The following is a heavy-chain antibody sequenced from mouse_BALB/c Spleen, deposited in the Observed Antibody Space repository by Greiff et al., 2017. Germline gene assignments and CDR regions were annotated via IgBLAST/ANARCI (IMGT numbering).Heavy chain of an antibody. D-gene: IGHD1-2*01. CDR3: TRRGFTTANAMDY. Sequence: QVQLQQPGAELVRPGASVKLSCKASGYTFTSYWINWVKQRPGQGLEWIGNIYPSDSYTNYNQKFKEKATLTVDKSSSTAYMQLSSPTSEDSAVYYFTRRGFTTANAMDYGGQGTSVTVSS. CDR2: IYPSDSYT. CDR1: GYTFTSYW. V-gene: IGHV1-69*02. J-gene: IGHJ4*01.